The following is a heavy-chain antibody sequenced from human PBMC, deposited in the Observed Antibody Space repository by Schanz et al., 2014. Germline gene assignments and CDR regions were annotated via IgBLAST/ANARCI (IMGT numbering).Heavy chain of an antibody. CDR2: IYYSGST. Sequence: QVQLQQWGAGLLKPSQTLSLTCTVSGGSISSGGYYWSWIRQHPGKGLEWIGYIYYSGSTYYNPSLQSRVTISLDTSKAQVSLRLNSVSAADTAVYYCAAVGGDWGQGTLVTVYS. J-gene: IGHJ4*02. CDR1: GGSISSGGYY. D-gene: IGHD3-16*01. CDR3: AAVGGD. V-gene: IGHV4-31*03.